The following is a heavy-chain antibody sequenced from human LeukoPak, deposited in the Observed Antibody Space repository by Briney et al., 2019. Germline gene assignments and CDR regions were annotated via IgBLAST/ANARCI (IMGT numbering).Heavy chain of an antibody. CDR2: ISGSGGST. J-gene: IGHJ4*02. D-gene: IGHD2-8*01. V-gene: IGHV3-23*01. CDR1: GFTFSSYA. CDR3: AKLIVLMVYAPGTFDY. Sequence: GGSLRLSCAASGFTFSSYAMSWVRQAPGKGLEWVSAISGSGGSTYYADSVKGRFTISRDNSKNTLYLQMNSLRAEDTAVYYCAKLIVLMVYAPGTFDYWGQGTLVTVSS.